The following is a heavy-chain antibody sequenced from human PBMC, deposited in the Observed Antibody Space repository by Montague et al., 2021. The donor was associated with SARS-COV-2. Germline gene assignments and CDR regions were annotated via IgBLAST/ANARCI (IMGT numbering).Heavy chain of an antibody. Sequence: SETLSLTCAVYGGSFSDYYWSWIRQPPEKGLEWIGEINQSGRTNNNPSLKSRVIISVDTSKSQFSLKLSSVTAADTAVYYRARRGSSVWGVTVSAELDYWGQGILVIVSS. J-gene: IGHJ4*02. CDR3: ARRGSSVWGVTVSAELDY. V-gene: IGHV4-34*01. CDR2: INQSGRT. CDR1: GGSFSDYY. D-gene: IGHD3-10*01.